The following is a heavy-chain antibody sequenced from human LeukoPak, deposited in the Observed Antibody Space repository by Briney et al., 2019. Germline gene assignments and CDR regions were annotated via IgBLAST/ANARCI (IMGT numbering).Heavy chain of an antibody. J-gene: IGHJ4*02. Sequence: GGSLRLSCAASGFTFSSYGMHWVRQAPGKGLEWVAVISYDGSNKYYADSVKGRFTISRDNSKNTLYLQMNSLRAEDTAVYYCAKYDPLGYFDYWGQGTLVTVSS. D-gene: IGHD1-1*01. V-gene: IGHV3-30*18. CDR3: AKYDPLGYFDY. CDR2: ISYDGSNK. CDR1: GFTFSSYG.